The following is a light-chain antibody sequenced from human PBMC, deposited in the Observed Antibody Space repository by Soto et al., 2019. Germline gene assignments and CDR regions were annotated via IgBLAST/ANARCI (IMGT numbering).Light chain of an antibody. CDR2: DAS. CDR1: QSVSTY. Sequence: EIVLTQSPVTLSLSPGERATLSCRASQSVSTYLGWYQQKPGQAPRLLIYDASNRATGIPARFSGSGSGTDFTLTISSLEPEDFAVYYCQHRKNWPLTFGGGTKVEIK. J-gene: IGKJ4*01. V-gene: IGKV3-11*01. CDR3: QHRKNWPLT.